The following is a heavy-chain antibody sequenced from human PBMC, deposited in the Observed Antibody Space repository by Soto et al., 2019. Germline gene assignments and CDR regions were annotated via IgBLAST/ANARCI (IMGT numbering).Heavy chain of an antibody. Sequence: QVQLVESGGGVVQPGRSLRLACAASGFTFRSDGMHWVRQAPGKGLEWVAVISYDGRNRYYADSVKGRLAISRDDSRNTVYLQMNSLRAEDTAVYYCAKDHSNSWTFDYWGQGTLVTVSS. J-gene: IGHJ4*02. D-gene: IGHD3-3*01. CDR3: AKDHSNSWTFDY. CDR1: GFTFRSDG. CDR2: ISYDGRNR. V-gene: IGHV3-30*18.